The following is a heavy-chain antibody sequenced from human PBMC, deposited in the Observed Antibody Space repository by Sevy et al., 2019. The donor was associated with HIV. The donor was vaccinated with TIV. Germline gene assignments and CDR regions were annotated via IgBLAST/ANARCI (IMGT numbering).Heavy chain of an antibody. CDR2: INPNSGGT. V-gene: IGHV1-2*06. Sequence: ASVKVFCKASGYTFTGYYMHWVRQAPGQGLEWMGRINPNSGGTNYAQKFQGRVTMTRDTSISTAYMELSRLRSDDTAVYYCAREVSGLVRGSQYWYFQHWGQGTLVTVSS. CDR1: GYTFTGYY. CDR3: AREVSGLVRGSQYWYFQH. D-gene: IGHD3-16*01. J-gene: IGHJ1*01.